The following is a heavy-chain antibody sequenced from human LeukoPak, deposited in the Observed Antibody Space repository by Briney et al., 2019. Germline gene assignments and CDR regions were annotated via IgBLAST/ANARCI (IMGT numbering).Heavy chain of an antibody. CDR2: ISSSSSYI. CDR3: ARVRAVAGTNPVDY. V-gene: IGHV3-21*01. D-gene: IGHD6-19*01. CDR1: GFTFSSYS. J-gene: IGHJ4*02. Sequence: GGSLRLSCAASGFTFSSYSMNWVRQAPGKGLEWVSSISSSSSYIYYADSVKGRFTISRDNAKNSLYLQMNSLRAEDTAVYYCARVRAVAGTNPVDYWGQGTLVTVSS.